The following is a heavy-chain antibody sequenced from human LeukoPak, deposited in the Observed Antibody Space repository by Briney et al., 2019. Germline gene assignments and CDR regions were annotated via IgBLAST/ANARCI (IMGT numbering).Heavy chain of an antibody. V-gene: IGHV3-23*01. CDR3: AKDLEQFYYYYYMDV. CDR2: ITGSGGST. D-gene: IGHD1/OR15-1a*01. Sequence: GGSLRLSCAASGFTVSSNYMSWVRQAPGKGLEWVSSITGSGGSTYYGDSVKGRFTISRDNSKNTLYLRMNSLRAEDTAVYYCAKDLEQFYYYYYMDVWGKGTTVTISS. CDR1: GFTVSSNY. J-gene: IGHJ6*03.